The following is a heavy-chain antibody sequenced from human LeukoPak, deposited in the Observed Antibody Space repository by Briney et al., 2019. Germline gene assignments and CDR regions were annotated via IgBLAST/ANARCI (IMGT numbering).Heavy chain of an antibody. CDR3: ARGPTDYGSGVYGMDV. CDR2: INPNSGGT. J-gene: IGHJ6*02. V-gene: IGHV1-2*02. D-gene: IGHD3-10*01. Sequence: ASVKVSCKASGYTFTAYYIHWVRQAPGQGLEWMGWINPNSGGTNYAQKFQGRVTMTRDTSISTAYMELSRLRSDDTAVYYCARGPTDYGSGVYGMDVWGQGTTVTVSS. CDR1: GYTFTAYY.